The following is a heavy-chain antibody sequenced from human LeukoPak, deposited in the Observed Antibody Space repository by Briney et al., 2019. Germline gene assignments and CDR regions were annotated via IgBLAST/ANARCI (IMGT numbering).Heavy chain of an antibody. Sequence: SETLSLTCTVSGGSISSGDYCWSWIRQPPGKGLEWTGYMYYSGSTYYNPSLKSRVTISLDTSKNQFSLKLSSVTAADTAVYYCARPYYYDSRIDPWGQGTLVTVSS. CDR2: MYYSGST. CDR3: ARPYYYDSRIDP. V-gene: IGHV4-30-4*01. J-gene: IGHJ5*02. D-gene: IGHD3-22*01. CDR1: GGSISSGDYC.